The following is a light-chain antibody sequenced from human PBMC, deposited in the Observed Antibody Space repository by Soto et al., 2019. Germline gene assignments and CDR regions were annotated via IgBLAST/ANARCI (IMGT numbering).Light chain of an antibody. CDR3: CSYAGSSTPYV. V-gene: IGLV2-23*01. CDR1: SSDVGSYNL. CDR2: EGS. Sequence: QSVLTQPASVSGSPGQPIIISCTGTSSDVGSYNLVSWYQQHPGKAPKLMIYEGSKRPSGVSNRFSGSKSGNTASLTISGLQAEDEADYYCCSYAGSSTPYVFGTGTKLTVL. J-gene: IGLJ1*01.